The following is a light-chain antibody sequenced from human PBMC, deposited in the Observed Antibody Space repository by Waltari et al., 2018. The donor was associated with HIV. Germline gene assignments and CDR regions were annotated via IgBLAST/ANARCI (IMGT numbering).Light chain of an antibody. CDR1: ANVRGD. V-gene: IGKV1-17*01. CDR2: AVS. Sequence: DTQMTQSPSFLSASVGDRLTITCLASANVRGDLGWFQQTPGKAPKRLIYAVSNLQGGVPSRFNGSGFATEFTLTITSLQPEDFATYYCLQYNEFPLTFGGGTRVE. CDR3: LQYNEFPLT. J-gene: IGKJ4*01.